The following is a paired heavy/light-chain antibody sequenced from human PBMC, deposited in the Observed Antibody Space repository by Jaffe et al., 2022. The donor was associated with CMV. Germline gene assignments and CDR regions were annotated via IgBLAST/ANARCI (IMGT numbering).Light chain of an antibody. Sequence: IQLTQSPSSLSASVGDRVTITCRASQGISSYLAWYQQKPGKAPKLLIYAASTLQSGVPSRFSGSGSGTDFTLTISSLQPEDFATYYCQQLNSYLALTFGGGTKVEIK. CDR1: QGISSY. J-gene: IGKJ4*01. V-gene: IGKV1-9*01. CDR3: QQLNSYLALT. CDR2: AAS.
Heavy chain of an antibody. Sequence: QVTLKESGPVLVKPTETLTLTCTVSGFSLSNARMGVSWIRQPPGKALEWLAHIFSNDEKSYSTSLKSRLTISKDTSKSQVVLTMTNMDPVDTATYYCARLLRYFDPPNPIPYYYYYYMDVWGKGTTVTVSS. V-gene: IGHV2-26*01. D-gene: IGHD3-9*01. CDR3: ARLLRYFDPPNPIPYYYYYYMDV. J-gene: IGHJ6*03. CDR2: IFSNDEK. CDR1: GFSLSNARMG.